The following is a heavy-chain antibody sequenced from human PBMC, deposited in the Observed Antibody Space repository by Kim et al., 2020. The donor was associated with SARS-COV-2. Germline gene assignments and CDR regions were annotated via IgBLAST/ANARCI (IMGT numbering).Heavy chain of an antibody. J-gene: IGHJ3*02. CDR3: AAGYDRSGYPNHDAFDI. Sequence: SVKVSCKASGGTFSSYAISWVRQAPGQGLEWMGGIIPIFGTANYAQKFQGRVTITADESTSTAYMELSSLRSEDTAVYYCAAGYDRSGYPNHDAFDIWGQGTLVTVSS. D-gene: IGHD3-22*01. CDR1: GGTFSSYA. V-gene: IGHV1-69*13. CDR2: IIPIFGTA.